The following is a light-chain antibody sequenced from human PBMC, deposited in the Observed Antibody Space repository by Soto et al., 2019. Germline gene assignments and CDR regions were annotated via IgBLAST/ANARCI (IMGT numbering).Light chain of an antibody. CDR2: DVS. J-gene: IGLJ1*01. Sequence: QSALTQPASVSGSPGQSITISCTGTSSDVGDYNFVSWYQQHPGKVPKLMLFDVSSRPSGVSDRFSGSKSGNTASLTISGLQDEDEGDYYCSSYTSSSPHVFGSGTKLTVL. CDR3: SSYTSSSPHV. V-gene: IGLV2-14*03. CDR1: SSDVGDYNF.